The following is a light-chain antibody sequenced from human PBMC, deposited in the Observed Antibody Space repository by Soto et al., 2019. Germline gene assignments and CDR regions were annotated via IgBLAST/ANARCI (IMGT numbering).Light chain of an antibody. CDR2: KAS. Sequence: DIQMTQSPSTLSASVGDRVTITCRASESISSWLAWYQQKPGKPPKLLIYKASNLESGVPSRFSGSGSGTEFTLTISSLQPDDFATYFCQQYNSYLWTFGQGTNVEIK. CDR1: ESISSW. CDR3: QQYNSYLWT. V-gene: IGKV1-5*03. J-gene: IGKJ1*01.